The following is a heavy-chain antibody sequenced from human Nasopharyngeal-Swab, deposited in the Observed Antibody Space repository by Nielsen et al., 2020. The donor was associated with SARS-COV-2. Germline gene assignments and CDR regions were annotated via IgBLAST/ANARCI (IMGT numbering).Heavy chain of an antibody. CDR3: ARGRRERAPRYYYYGMDV. V-gene: IGHV4-34*10. CDR2: INPSGGT. J-gene: IGHJ6*02. CDR1: GGAFGGFY. D-gene: IGHD1-1*01. Sequence: ESLKISCAVYGGAFGGFYWSWIRQSPGEGLEWIGEINPSGGTDYNPSLKSRVSMPVDTSKNQVFLNLKAVTAADTGLYYCARGRRERAPRYYYYGMDVWGQGTTVSVS.